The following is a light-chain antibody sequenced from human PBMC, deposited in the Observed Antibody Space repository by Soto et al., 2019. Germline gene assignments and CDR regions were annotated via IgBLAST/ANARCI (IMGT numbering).Light chain of an antibody. CDR2: SDN. V-gene: IGLV1-44*01. CDR3: AAWDDSLSGLV. CDR1: NSNIGSNT. J-gene: IGLJ1*01. Sequence: QSVLTQPPSASGTPGQRVTFSCSGSNSNIGSNTVNWYQHLPGMAPKLLIHSDNQRPSGVPDRFSGSKSGTSASLAISGLQSEDEADYYCAAWDDSLSGLVFGTGTKVTVL.